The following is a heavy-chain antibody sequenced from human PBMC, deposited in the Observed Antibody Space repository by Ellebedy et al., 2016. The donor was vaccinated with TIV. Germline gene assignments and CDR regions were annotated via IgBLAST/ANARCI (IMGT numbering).Heavy chain of an antibody. CDR3: ARDKDSSGLGVDY. V-gene: IGHV1-69*06. Sequence: SVKVSXKASGGTFSSYAISWVRQAPGQGLEWMGGIIPIFGTANYAQKFQGRVTMTEDTSTDTAYMELSSLRSEDTAVYYCARDKDSSGLGVDYWGQGTLVTVSS. CDR2: IIPIFGTA. CDR1: GGTFSSYA. D-gene: IGHD3-22*01. J-gene: IGHJ4*02.